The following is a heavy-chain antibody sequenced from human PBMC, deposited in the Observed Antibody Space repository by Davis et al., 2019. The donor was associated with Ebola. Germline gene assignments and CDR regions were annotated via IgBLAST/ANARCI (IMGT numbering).Heavy chain of an antibody. J-gene: IGHJ4*02. V-gene: IGHV5-51*01. CDR1: GYSFTSYW. CDR2: IYPADSDT. D-gene: IGHD6-19*01. CDR3: ARRGIAVATVDY. Sequence: KVSCKGSGYSFTSYWIGWVRQMPGEGLEWMGIIYPADSDTRYSPSFQGQVTISADKSISTAYLQWSSLKASDTAMYYCARRGIAVATVDYWGQGTLVTVSS.